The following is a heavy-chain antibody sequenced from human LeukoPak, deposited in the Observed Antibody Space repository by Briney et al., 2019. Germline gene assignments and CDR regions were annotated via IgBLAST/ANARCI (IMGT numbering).Heavy chain of an antibody. D-gene: IGHD3-10*01. CDR1: GFTFSSYA. V-gene: IGHV3-23*01. CDR3: ARDLGSGGYFDY. CDR2: ISGSGGST. J-gene: IGHJ4*02. Sequence: PGGSLRLSWAASGFTFSSYAMSWVRQAPGKGLEWVSAISGSGGSTYYADSVKGRFTISRDNAKNSLYLQMNSLRAEDTAVYYCARDLGSGGYFDYWGQGTLVTVSS.